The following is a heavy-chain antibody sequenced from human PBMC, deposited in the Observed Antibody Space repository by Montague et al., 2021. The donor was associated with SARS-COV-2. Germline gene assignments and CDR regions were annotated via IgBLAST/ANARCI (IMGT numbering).Heavy chain of an antibody. CDR1: GYSISSGYY. CDR2: IYHSGST. J-gene: IGHJ4*02. D-gene: IGHD2-2*01. V-gene: IGHV4-38-2*02. CDR3: ARSQDCSTTSCHFDY. Sequence: SETLSLTCTVSGYSISSGYYWGWIRQPPGKGLEWIGSIYHSGSTYYNPSLKSRGTISVDTSKNQFSLKLSSVTAADTAVYYCARSQDCSTTSCHFDYWGQGTLVTVSS.